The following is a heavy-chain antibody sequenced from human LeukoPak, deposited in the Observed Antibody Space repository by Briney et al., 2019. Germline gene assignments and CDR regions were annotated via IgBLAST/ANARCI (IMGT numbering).Heavy chain of an antibody. D-gene: IGHD5-12*01. J-gene: IGHJ3*02. CDR2: INPSGGST. CDR3: ARGTGAKYSGYDYAFDI. V-gene: IGHV1-46*01. CDR1: GYTFTSYY. Sequence: ASVKVSCKASGYTFTSYYMHWVRQAPGQGLEWMGIINPSGGSTSYAQKFQGRVTMTRDTSTGTVYMELSSLRSEDTAVYYCARGTGAKYSGYDYAFDIWGQGTMVTVSS.